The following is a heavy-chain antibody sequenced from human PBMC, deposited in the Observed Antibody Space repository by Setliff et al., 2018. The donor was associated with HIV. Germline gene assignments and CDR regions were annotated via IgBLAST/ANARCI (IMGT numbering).Heavy chain of an antibody. CDR2: ISYDGSNK. CDR1: GFTFSSYA. J-gene: IGHJ6*02. D-gene: IGHD3-3*01. V-gene: IGHV3-30*04. Sequence: PGGSLRLSCAASGFTFSSYAMHWVRQAPGKGLEWVAVISYDGSNKYYADSVKGRFTISRDNSKNTLYLQMNSLRAEDTAVYYCAKSRTIYGEVIIQWAYMDVWGQGTTVTVSS. CDR3: AKSRTIYGEVIIQWAYMDV.